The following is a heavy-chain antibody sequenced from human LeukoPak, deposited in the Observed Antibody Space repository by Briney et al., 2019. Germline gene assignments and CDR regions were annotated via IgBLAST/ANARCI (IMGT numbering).Heavy chain of an antibody. CDR1: GYTFTGYY. CDR3: ARGEYSSSWDHYYFDY. D-gene: IGHD6-13*01. J-gene: IGHJ4*02. Sequence: ASVKVSCKASGYTFTGYYMHWVRQAPGQGLEWMGRINPNSGGINYAQTFQGRVTMTRDTSITTAYLEVSSLRSDDTAVYYCARGEYSSSWDHYYFDYWGQGTLVTVSS. V-gene: IGHV1-2*06. CDR2: INPNSGGI.